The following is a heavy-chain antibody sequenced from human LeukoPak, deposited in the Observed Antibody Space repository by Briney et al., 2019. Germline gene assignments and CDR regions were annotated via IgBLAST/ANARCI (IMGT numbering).Heavy chain of an antibody. Sequence: GGSLRLSCAASGFTFSNHGMNWVRQAPGKGLEWVSGISPSGDITYYADSVKGRFTISRDNSKNTLYLEVISLTAEDTAVYYCARLWSYYDNSGFFEDYWGQGTLVTVSS. D-gene: IGHD3-22*01. J-gene: IGHJ4*02. V-gene: IGHV3-23*01. CDR3: ARLWSYYDNSGFFEDY. CDR2: ISPSGDIT. CDR1: GFTFSNHG.